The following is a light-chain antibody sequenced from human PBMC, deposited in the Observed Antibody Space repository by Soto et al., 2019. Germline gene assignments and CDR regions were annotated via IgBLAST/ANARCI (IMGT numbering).Light chain of an antibody. CDR1: QNIRTY. V-gene: IGKV1-39*01. J-gene: IGKJ2*01. CDR2: AAT. Sequence: DIQLTQSPSSLSASVGDRVNITCRASQNIRTYLNWYQQKPGKAPTLLIYAATTLQSGVPSTFSGSASGTDFSLTISSLQPGDVETYYCQQSYSTLYTFGQGTKVDI. CDR3: QQSYSTLYT.